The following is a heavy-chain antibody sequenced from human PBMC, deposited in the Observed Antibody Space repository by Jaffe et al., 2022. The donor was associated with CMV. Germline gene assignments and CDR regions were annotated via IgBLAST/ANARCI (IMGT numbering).Heavy chain of an antibody. CDR2: INTDGSTI. CDR1: GFTFSTFW. J-gene: IGHJ5*02. Sequence: EVQLVESGGGLVQPGGSLRLSCAASGFTFSTFWMHWVRQAPGKGLVWVSRINTDGSTINYADSVKGRFTISRDNAKNTLYLQMNSLRVEDTAVYYCATNYYLSGTYYTTMGSWGLGTLVTVSS. V-gene: IGHV3-74*01. D-gene: IGHD3-10*01. CDR3: ATNYYLSGTYYTTMGS.